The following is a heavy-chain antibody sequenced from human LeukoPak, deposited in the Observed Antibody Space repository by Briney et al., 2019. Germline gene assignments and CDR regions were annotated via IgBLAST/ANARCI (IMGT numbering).Heavy chain of an antibody. CDR3: ARRGYSSGWYVIDQ. V-gene: IGHV3-74*01. CDR1: GFTFSSHW. J-gene: IGHJ4*02. Sequence: PGGSLRLSCAASGFTFSSHWMHWVRQAPGKGLVWVSRVNSDGSSTSYADSVKGRFTISRDNAKNTLYLEMKSLRAEDTAVYYCARRGYSSGWYVIDQWGQGTLVTVSS. CDR2: VNSDGSST. D-gene: IGHD6-19*01.